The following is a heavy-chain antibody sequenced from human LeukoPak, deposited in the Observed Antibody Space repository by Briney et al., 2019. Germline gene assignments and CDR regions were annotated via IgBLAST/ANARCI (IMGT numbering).Heavy chain of an antibody. CDR3: TSSGGNPHDY. J-gene: IGHJ4*02. CDR1: GYTFTGYY. Sequence: ASVTVSCKASGYTFTGYYMHWVRQAPGQGLEWMGWINPNSGDTNYAQKFQGRVTLTSDTSISAAYMELSRLTSDDTAVYYCTSSGGNPHDYWGQGTLVTVSS. V-gene: IGHV1-2*02. D-gene: IGHD4-23*01. CDR2: INPNSGDT.